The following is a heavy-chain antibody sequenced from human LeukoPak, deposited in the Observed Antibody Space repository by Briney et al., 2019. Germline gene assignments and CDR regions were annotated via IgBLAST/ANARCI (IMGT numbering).Heavy chain of an antibody. CDR2: FSSSSSYI. D-gene: IGHD6-19*01. J-gene: IGHJ4*02. CDR3: AGVKVAGTRSFDY. Sequence: GGSLRLSCAASGFTFSSYSMNWVRQAPGKGLEWVSSFSSSSSYIYYADSVKGRFTISRDNAKNSLYLQMNNLRAEDTAVYYCAGVKVAGTRSFDYWGQGTLATVSS. CDR1: GFTFSSYS. V-gene: IGHV3-21*01.